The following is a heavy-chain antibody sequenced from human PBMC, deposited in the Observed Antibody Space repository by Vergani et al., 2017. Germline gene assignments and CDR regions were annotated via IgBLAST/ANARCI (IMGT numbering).Heavy chain of an antibody. CDR1: GFTFSSYS. CDR3: ARVSGRDFWSGYTYYMDV. Sequence: EVQLVESGGGLVKPGGSLRLSCAASGFTFSSYSMNWVRQAPGKGLEWVSSISSSSSYIYYADSVKGRFTISRDNAKNSLYLQMNSMGGEDTAVYYCARVSGRDFWSGYTYYMDVWGKGTTVTVSS. CDR2: ISSSSSYI. J-gene: IGHJ6*03. D-gene: IGHD3-3*01. V-gene: IGHV3-21*01.